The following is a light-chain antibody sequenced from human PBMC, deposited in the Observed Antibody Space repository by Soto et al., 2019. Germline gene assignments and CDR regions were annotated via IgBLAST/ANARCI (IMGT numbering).Light chain of an antibody. CDR1: QSISMY. Sequence: DIQMTQSPSSLSASVGDRVTITCRASQSISMYLNWYQQKPGKAPKLLIYAASSLQSGVPSRFSGSGSRTDFTLTISSLQPEDFATYYCQQSYSTITSGQGTRLEIK. CDR3: QQSYSTIT. CDR2: AAS. J-gene: IGKJ5*01. V-gene: IGKV1-39*01.